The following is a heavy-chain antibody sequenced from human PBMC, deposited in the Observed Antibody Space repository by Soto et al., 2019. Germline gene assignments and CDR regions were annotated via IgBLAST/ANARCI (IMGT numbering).Heavy chain of an antibody. CDR1: GFTFSSYA. CDR3: AKDRGYSYGFFDY. Sequence: VGSLRLSCAASGFTFSSYAMSWVRQAPGKGLEWVSAISGSGGSTYYADSVKGRFTISRDNSENTLYLQMNSLRAEDTAVYYCAKDRGYSYGFFDYWGQGTLVTVSS. D-gene: IGHD5-18*01. J-gene: IGHJ4*02. CDR2: ISGSGGST. V-gene: IGHV3-23*01.